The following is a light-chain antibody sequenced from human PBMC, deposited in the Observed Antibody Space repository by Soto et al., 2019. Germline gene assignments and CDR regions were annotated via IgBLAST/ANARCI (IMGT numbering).Light chain of an antibody. J-gene: IGLJ1*01. Sequence: QSALAQPRSVSGSPGQSVTISCTGTSSDVGGYNYVSWYQQHPGKAPKLIVHDVSQRPSGVPDRFSGSKSGNTASLTISGLQAEDEADYYCCSFAGTDSYVFGVGTKVPS. CDR2: DVS. CDR1: SSDVGGYNY. V-gene: IGLV2-11*01. CDR3: CSFAGTDSYV.